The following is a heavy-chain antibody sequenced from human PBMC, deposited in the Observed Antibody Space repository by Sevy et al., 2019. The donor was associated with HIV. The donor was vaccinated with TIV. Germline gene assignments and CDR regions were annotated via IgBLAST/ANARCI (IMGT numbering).Heavy chain of an antibody. Sequence: GGSLRLSCAASGFTLSSYWMSWVRQAPGKGLEWVANIKQDGSEKNYVDSVKGRFSISRDNAKNSLYLQMNSLRVEDTAAYYGERGGTYYYDNSGYSFDYWGQGTLVTVSS. J-gene: IGHJ4*02. CDR1: GFTLSSYW. CDR3: ERGGTYYYDNSGYSFDY. V-gene: IGHV3-7*01. D-gene: IGHD3-22*01. CDR2: IKQDGSEK.